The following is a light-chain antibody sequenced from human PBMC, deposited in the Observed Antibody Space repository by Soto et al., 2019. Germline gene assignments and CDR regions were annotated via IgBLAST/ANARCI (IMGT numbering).Light chain of an antibody. CDR3: QQSYNTPFT. CDR1: ETTALY. V-gene: IGKV1-39*01. J-gene: IGKJ3*01. Sequence: DIEMTQSPPSLSASVGDRVTITCRASETTALYLNWYPQKPGKAPKLLIRAASRLETAVPARFSGSGSGKAFTLTITALQPEDVATYYCQQSYNTPFTFGPGTTVDV. CDR2: AAS.